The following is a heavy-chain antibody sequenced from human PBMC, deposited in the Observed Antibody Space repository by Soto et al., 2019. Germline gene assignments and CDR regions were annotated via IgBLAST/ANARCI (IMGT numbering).Heavy chain of an antibody. Sequence: PGRSLRLSCAASGFTFSSYAMSWVRQALGKGLEWVSATSGSGGSTYYADSVKGRFTISRDNSKSTLYLQMNSLRAEDTAVYYCAKDISSGWYAFDYWGQGTLVTVSS. V-gene: IGHV3-23*01. CDR2: TSGSGGST. CDR3: AKDISSGWYAFDY. J-gene: IGHJ4*02. D-gene: IGHD6-19*01. CDR1: GFTFSSYA.